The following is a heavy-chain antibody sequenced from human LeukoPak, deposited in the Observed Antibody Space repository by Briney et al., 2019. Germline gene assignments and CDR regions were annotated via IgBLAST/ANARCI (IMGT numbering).Heavy chain of an antibody. Sequence: PSETLSRTCTVSGGSISSSDYYWGWIRQPPGKGLEWIGSIYYGGSTYYNPSLKSRVTILVDTSKNQFSLKLSSVTAADTAVYYCARYDFWSGNYMDVWGKGTTVTVSS. CDR2: IYYGGST. V-gene: IGHV4-39*07. CDR1: GGSISSSDYY. D-gene: IGHD3-3*01. J-gene: IGHJ6*03. CDR3: ARYDFWSGNYMDV.